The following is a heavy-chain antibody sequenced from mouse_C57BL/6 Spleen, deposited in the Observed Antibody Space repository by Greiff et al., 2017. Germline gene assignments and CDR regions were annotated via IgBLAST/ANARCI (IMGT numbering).Heavy chain of an antibody. CDR3: AREDYYCVSSYDFYY. Sequence: EVQLQQSGPELVKPGASVKISCKASGYSFTGYYMNWVKQSPEKSLEWIGEINPSTGGTTYNQKFKAKATLTVDKASSTAYLQLKSLTSEDSAVYYCAREDYYCVSSYDFYYWGQGTTLTVSS. D-gene: IGHD1-1*01. CDR2: INPSTGGT. V-gene: IGHV1-42*01. CDR1: GYSFTGYY. J-gene: IGHJ2*01.